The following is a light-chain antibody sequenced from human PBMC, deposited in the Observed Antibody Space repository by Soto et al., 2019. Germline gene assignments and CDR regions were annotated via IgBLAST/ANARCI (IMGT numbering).Light chain of an antibody. CDR2: DAS. CDR3: QQRSNWPRALT. Sequence: EIVLTQSPATLSFSPGERATLSCRASQSVSSYLAWYQQKPGQAPRLLIYDASNRATGIPARFSGSGSGTDFTLTISSLESEDFAVYYCQQRSNWPRALTFGGGTKVDIK. V-gene: IGKV3-11*01. J-gene: IGKJ4*01. CDR1: QSVSSY.